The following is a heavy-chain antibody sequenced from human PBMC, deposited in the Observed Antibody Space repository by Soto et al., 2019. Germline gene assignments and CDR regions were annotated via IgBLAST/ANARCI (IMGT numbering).Heavy chain of an antibody. J-gene: IGHJ4*02. CDR2: ISSSSSYI. CDR3: ARDTSIAVAGTDY. D-gene: IGHD6-19*01. V-gene: IGHV3-21*01. Sequence: PGGSLRLSCAASGFTFSSYSMNWVRQAPGKGLEWVSSISSSSSYIYYADSVKGRFTISRDNAKNSLYLQMNSLRAEDTAVYYCARDTSIAVAGTDYWGQGTLVTVSS. CDR1: GFTFSSYS.